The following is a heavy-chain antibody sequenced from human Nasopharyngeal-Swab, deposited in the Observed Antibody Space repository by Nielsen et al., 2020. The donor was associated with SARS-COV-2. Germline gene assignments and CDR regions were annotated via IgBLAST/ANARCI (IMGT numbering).Heavy chain of an antibody. CDR2: IHSDGNT. Sequence: GESLKISCAASGFTVSSSYMSWVRQAPGKGLEWVSTIHSDGNTYFADSVRGRFSSHRDNYRNTPSLEMNSLRAEDTAVYYCASRGAANDPSTRDLPYSRRTFDLWGRGTLVTVSS. CDR1: GFTVSSSY. D-gene: IGHD4-11*01. J-gene: IGHJ2*01. V-gene: IGHV3-53*01. CDR3: ASRGAANDPSTRDLPYSRRTFDL.